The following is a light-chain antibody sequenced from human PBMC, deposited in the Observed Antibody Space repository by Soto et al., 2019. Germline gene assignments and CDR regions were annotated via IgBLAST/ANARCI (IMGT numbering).Light chain of an antibody. CDR2: AAS. CDR3: QRCDNARRIT. V-gene: IGKV1-39*02. J-gene: IGKJ5*01. Sequence: IQMTQSPSSLSASVGDRVTITCRASQSISTYLHWYQQKPGKAPNLLIYAASTLQSGVPSRFSGSGSGTDFTLTIRSLQTEDVATYYCQRCDNARRITFGQGTRLEIK. CDR1: QSISTY.